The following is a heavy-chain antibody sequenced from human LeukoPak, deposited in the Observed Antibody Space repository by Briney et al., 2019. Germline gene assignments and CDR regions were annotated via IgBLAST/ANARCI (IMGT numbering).Heavy chain of an antibody. CDR3: ARVTIFGVVATFDY. J-gene: IGHJ4*02. V-gene: IGHV3-74*01. D-gene: IGHD3-3*01. Sequence: GRSLRLSCAASGFTFSSYGMHWVRQAPGKGLVWVSRINSDGRSTSYADSVKGRFTISRDSAKNTLYLQMNSLRAEDTAVYYCARVTIFGVVATFDYWGQGTLVTVSS. CDR1: GFTFSSYG. CDR2: INSDGRST.